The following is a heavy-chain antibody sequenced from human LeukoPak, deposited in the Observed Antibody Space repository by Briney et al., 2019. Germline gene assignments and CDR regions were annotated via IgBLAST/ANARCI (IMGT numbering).Heavy chain of an antibody. Sequence: GGSLRLSCAASGFTFSSYWMNWVRQARGKGLEWVADIKQDGSEKYYRDSVKSRFTISRDNAKNSLYMQMNSMRAEDTAVYYCARDIRDYCSSTSCYAGFFDYWGQGTLVTVSS. CDR2: IKQDGSEK. CDR3: ARDIRDYCSSTSCYAGFFDY. D-gene: IGHD2-2*01. CDR1: GFTFSSYW. J-gene: IGHJ4*02. V-gene: IGHV3-7*01.